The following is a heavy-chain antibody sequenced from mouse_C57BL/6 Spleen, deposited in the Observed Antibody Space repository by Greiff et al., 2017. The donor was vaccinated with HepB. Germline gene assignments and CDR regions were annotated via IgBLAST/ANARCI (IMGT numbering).Heavy chain of an antibody. CDR1: GYTFTSYW. D-gene: IGHD2-3*01. J-gene: IGHJ4*01. CDR3: AIYDGSYYAMDY. Sequence: QVQLQQPGAELVMPGASVKLSCKASGYTFTSYWMHWVKQRPGQGLEWIGEIDPSDSYTNYNQKFKGKSTLTVDKSSSTAYMQLSSLTSEDSAVYYCAIYDGSYYAMDYWGQGTSVTVSS. V-gene: IGHV1-69*01. CDR2: IDPSDSYT.